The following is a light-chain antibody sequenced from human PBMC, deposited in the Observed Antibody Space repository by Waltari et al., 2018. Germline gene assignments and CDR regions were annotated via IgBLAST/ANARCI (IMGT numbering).Light chain of an antibody. Sequence: QSALTQPPSASGSPGQSVTISCTGTSSDVGAYNYVSWYQQHPGKGPKLMIYEVTKRPPGGPDRFSASKSGNTASLTVSGLQADDEAEYYCTSYAGSKNVFGTGTKVTVL. CDR1: SSDVGAYNY. J-gene: IGLJ1*01. V-gene: IGLV2-8*01. CDR3: TSYAGSKNV. CDR2: EVT.